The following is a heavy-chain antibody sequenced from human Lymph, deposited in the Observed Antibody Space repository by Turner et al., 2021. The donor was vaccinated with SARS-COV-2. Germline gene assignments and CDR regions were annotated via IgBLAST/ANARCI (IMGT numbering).Heavy chain of an antibody. D-gene: IGHD3-9*01. V-gene: IGHV1-8*01. Sequence: QVQLVQSGAEVKKPGASVKGACNASGSPFTSYDINWVRQATGQGLEWMGWMNPHSGNTGYAQKFQGRGTITRNTSKSTAYMGLGSLRSEERAVYYCARAAQLTVWFDPWGQGTLVTVSS. CDR3: ARAAQLTVWFDP. CDR1: GSPFTSYD. J-gene: IGHJ5*02. CDR2: MNPHSGNT.